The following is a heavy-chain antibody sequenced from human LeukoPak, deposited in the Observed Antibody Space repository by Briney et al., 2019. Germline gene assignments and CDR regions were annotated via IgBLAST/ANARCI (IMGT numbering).Heavy chain of an antibody. V-gene: IGHV4-34*01. CDR3: ARDRDAFDI. CDR2: INNSGST. J-gene: IGHJ3*02. CDR1: GGSFSGYY. Sequence: PSETLSLTCAVYGGSFSGYYWSWIRQPPGKGLEWIGEINNSGSTNYNPSLKSRVTISVDTSKNQFSLKLNSVTAADTAVYYCARDRDAFDIWGQGTMVTVSS.